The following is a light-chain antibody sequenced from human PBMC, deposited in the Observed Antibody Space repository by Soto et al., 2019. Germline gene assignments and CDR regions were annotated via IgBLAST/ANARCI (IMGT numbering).Light chain of an antibody. CDR3: AAWDDSLSGYV. CDR2: RNN. V-gene: IGLV1-47*01. Sequence: QSVLTQPPSASGTPGQRVTISCSGSSSNIGSYDVHWYQHLPGTAPKLLIYRNNQRPSGVPDRFSGSKSGTSASLAISGLRSEDGADYYCAAWDDSLSGYVFGTGTKVTVL. J-gene: IGLJ1*01. CDR1: SSNIGSYD.